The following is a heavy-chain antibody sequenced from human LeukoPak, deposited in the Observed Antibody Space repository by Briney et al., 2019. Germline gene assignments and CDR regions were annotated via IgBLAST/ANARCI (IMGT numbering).Heavy chain of an antibody. CDR1: GFTFSSYA. V-gene: IGHV3-23*01. CDR3: AKRPAPFDYLSAATTEHYFDY. Sequence: GGSLRLSCAASGFTFSSYAMSWVRQAPGKGLEWVSAISGSGGSTYYADSVKGRFTMSRDNSKNTLYLQMNSLRAEDTAVYYCAKRPAPFDYLSAATTEHYFDYWGQGTLVTVSS. J-gene: IGHJ4*02. CDR2: ISGSGGST. D-gene: IGHD3-16*01.